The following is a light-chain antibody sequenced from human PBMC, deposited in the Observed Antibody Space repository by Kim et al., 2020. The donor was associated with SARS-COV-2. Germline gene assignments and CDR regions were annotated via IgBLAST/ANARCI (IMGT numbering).Light chain of an antibody. CDR1: SLRSYY. CDR2: GKN. V-gene: IGLV3-19*01. J-gene: IGLJ1*01. Sequence: ALGQTVRITCQGDSLRSYYASWYQQKPGQAPVLVIYGKNNRPSGIPDRFSGSSSGNTASLTITGAQAEDEADYYCTSRDSSGNHIVFGTGTKVTVL. CDR3: TSRDSSGNHIV.